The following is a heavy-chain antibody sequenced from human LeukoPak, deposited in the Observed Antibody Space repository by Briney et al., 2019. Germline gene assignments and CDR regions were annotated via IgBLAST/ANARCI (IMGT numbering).Heavy chain of an antibody. CDR3: ARDLYTSGNDAFDI. J-gene: IGHJ3*02. Sequence: GGSLRLSCAASGFTFSSYWMHWVRQAPAKGLVWVSLINTGGTTTRYADSVKGRFTISRGNTKNTLYLQMNSLRAEDTAVYYCARDLYTSGNDAFDIWGQGTMVTVSS. D-gene: IGHD2-2*02. CDR2: INTGGTTT. V-gene: IGHV3-74*01. CDR1: GFTFSSYW.